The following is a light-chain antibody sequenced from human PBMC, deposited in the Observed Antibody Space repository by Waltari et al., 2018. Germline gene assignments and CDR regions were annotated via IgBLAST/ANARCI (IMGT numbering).Light chain of an antibody. CDR3: SSYTRSGARI. J-gene: IGLJ6*01. Sequence: QSALTQPVSVSGSLGQSITISGTGTSSYVGGYASVSWYQQHPNKAPRLLIDGVRNRPSGISSRFSASKSGNTASLTISGLQSDDESHYYCSSYTRSGARIFGSGTKVTVL. V-gene: IGLV2-14*03. CDR2: GVR. CDR1: SSYVGGYAS.